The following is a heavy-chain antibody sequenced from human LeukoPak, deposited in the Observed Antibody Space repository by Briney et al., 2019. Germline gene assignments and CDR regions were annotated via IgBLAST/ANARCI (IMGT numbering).Heavy chain of an antibody. D-gene: IGHD6-13*01. Sequence: PGRSLRLSCAASGFTFSSYGMHWVRQAPGKGVEWVAVIWYDGSNNYYEDSVKGRFTISSENYKNTLYLQMNSLRAEDTAVYYCAKDRTLSSSWVFDYWGQGTLVTVSS. CDR3: AKDRTLSSSWVFDY. J-gene: IGHJ4*02. V-gene: IGHV3-33*06. CDR2: IWYDGSNN. CDR1: GFTFSSYG.